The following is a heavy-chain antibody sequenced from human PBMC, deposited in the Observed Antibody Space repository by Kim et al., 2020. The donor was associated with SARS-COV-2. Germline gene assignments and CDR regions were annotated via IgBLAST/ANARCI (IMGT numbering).Heavy chain of an antibody. Sequence: SETLSLTCAVYSGSFSDYYWPWVRQPPGKGLLWIGEISQSGSTNYNPSLKSRVTILVDTSKNQFSLKLNYGTAADTAVYYCSRGGKVGLSGGLDGWGQGTLVTVSS. D-gene: IGHD1-26*01. J-gene: IGHJ4*02. CDR2: ISQSGST. CDR3: SRGGKVGLSGGLDG. CDR1: SGSFSDYY. V-gene: IGHV4-34*01.